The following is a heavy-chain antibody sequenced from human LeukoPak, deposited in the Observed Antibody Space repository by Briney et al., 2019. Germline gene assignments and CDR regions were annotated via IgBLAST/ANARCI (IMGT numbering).Heavy chain of an antibody. D-gene: IGHD5-18*01. CDR1: GYTFTGYY. J-gene: IGHJ4*02. Sequence: ASVKVSCKASGYTFTGYYMHWVRQAPGQGLEWMGWINPNSGGTNYAQKFQGRVTMTRHTSISTAYMELSRLRSDDTAVYYCARDNTELMWIQPYFDYWGQGTLVTVSS. V-gene: IGHV1-2*02. CDR3: ARDNTELMWIQPYFDY. CDR2: INPNSGGT.